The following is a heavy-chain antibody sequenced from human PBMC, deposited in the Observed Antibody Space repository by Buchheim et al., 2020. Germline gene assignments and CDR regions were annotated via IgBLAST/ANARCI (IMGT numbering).Heavy chain of an antibody. D-gene: IGHD3-10*01. Sequence: QAQLQESGPGLLKPSETLSLTCTVSGDSINSYYWTWIRQPPGKGLEWIGYISYSGSTSYNPSLKSRVTISLDMSKNQISLKLNSVTAADTAVYYCANIVRGVELHFDDWGQGAL. CDR2: ISYSGST. CDR3: ANIVRGVELHFDD. V-gene: IGHV4-59*08. CDR1: GDSINSYY. J-gene: IGHJ4*02.